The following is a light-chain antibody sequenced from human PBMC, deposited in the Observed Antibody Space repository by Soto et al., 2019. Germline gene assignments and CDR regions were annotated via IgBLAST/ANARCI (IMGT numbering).Light chain of an antibody. CDR1: SSDVGGYNY. J-gene: IGLJ2*01. CDR2: DVS. V-gene: IGLV2-14*01. CDR3: SSYTSSSTVV. Sequence: QSALTQPASVSGSPGQSITISCTGTSSDVGGYNYVSWYQQHPGKAPKLMIYDVSNRPSGVSNRFSGSKSGNTASLTISGLQAEDEADYYCSSYTSSSTVVFGGGTKLIVL.